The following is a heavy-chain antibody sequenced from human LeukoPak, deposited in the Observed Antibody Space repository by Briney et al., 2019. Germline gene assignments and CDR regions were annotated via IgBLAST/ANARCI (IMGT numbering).Heavy chain of an antibody. Sequence: GGSLRLSCAASGFTFSSYGMHWVRQAPGKGLEYVSVISSNGGSTYYADSVKGRFTISRDKSENTVYLQMSSLRAEDTAVYYCVKDLNDFDYWGQGTLVTVSS. V-gene: IGHV3-64D*06. CDR1: GFTFSSYG. CDR2: ISSNGGST. J-gene: IGHJ4*02. CDR3: VKDLNDFDY.